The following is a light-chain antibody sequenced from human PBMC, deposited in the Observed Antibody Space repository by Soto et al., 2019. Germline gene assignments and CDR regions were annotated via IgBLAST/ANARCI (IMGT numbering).Light chain of an antibody. V-gene: IGKV1-39*01. J-gene: IGKJ1*01. Sequence: DVQMTQSPSSLSASVGDKITITCRASQSINTYLNWYQQKPGKAPDLLIYAASVLQSGVPSRFSGSGSGTDFTLTISRLQSEDFASYYCQQTYSTFRTFGQGTKVEVK. CDR1: QSINTY. CDR2: AAS. CDR3: QQTYSTFRT.